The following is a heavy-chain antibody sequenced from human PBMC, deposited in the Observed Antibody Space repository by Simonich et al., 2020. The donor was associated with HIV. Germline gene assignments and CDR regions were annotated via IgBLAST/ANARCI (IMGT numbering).Heavy chain of an antibody. J-gene: IGHJ4*02. CDR1: GGSFSGYY. D-gene: IGHD2-21*02. CDR2: INHSLST. Sequence: QVQKQQWGAGLLKPSETLSLPCAGYGGSFSGYYWTWIRQPPGKGLEWIGKINHSLSTNYNPSLNSRVTMSVDTSKNQFSLKLHSVTAADTAIYYCARLRGDRYDYWGQGTLVTVSS. CDR3: ARLRGDRYDY. V-gene: IGHV4-34*01.